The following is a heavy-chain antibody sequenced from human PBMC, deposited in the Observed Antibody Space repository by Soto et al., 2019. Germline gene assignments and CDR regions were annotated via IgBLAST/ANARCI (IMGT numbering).Heavy chain of an antibody. CDR3: ARGHYYDSSGPRWFDP. CDR1: GYTFTSYG. D-gene: IGHD3-22*01. CDR2: ISAYNGNT. J-gene: IGHJ5*02. Sequence: QDQLVQSGAEVKKPGASVKVSCKASGYTFTSYGISWVRHAPGQGLEWMGWISAYNGNTNYAQKLQGRVTMTTDTSTSTAYMELRSLRSDDTAVYYCARGHYYDSSGPRWFDPWGQGTLVTVSS. V-gene: IGHV1-18*01.